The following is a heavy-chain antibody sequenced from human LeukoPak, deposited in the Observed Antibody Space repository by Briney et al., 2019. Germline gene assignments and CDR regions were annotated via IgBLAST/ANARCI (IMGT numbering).Heavy chain of an antibody. Sequence: SETLSLTCAVYGGSFSGYYWSWIRQPPGKGLEWIGEINHSGSTNYNPSLKSRVTISVDTSKNQFSLKLSSVTAADTAVYYCARRPLPKYYYDSSGYSEYYFDYWGQGTLVTVSS. CDR2: INHSGST. CDR3: ARRPLPKYYYDSSGYSEYYFDY. V-gene: IGHV4-34*01. CDR1: GGSFSGYY. D-gene: IGHD3-22*01. J-gene: IGHJ4*02.